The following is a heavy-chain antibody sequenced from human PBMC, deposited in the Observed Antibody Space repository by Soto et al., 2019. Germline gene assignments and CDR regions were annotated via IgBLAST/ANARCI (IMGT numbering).Heavy chain of an antibody. CDR2: ITTSGSTI. Sequence: GGSLRLSCAASGFTFSNYEMNWVRQAPGKGLEWVSYITTSGSTIYYADSVKGRFTISRDAANNILYLEMNSLRAEDTSLYYCARVATAMTYDFWGQGTQVTVSS. CDR3: ARVATAMTYDF. D-gene: IGHD2-21*02. V-gene: IGHV3-48*03. CDR1: GFTFSNYE. J-gene: IGHJ4*02.